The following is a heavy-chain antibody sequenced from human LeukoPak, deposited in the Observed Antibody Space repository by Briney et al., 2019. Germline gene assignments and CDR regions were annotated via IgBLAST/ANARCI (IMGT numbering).Heavy chain of an antibody. CDR3: ARDYAADY. D-gene: IGHD3-16*01. J-gene: IGHJ4*02. Sequence: SVKVSCKASGGTFSSYAISWVRQAPGHGLEWMGGIVPIFGTANYAQKFQGRVTITADESTSTAYMELSSLRSEDTAVYYRARDYAADYWGQGTLVTVSS. CDR2: IVPIFGTA. V-gene: IGHV1-69*13. CDR1: GGTFSSYA.